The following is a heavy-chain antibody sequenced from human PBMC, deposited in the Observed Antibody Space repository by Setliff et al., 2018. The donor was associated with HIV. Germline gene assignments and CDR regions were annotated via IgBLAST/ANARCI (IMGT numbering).Heavy chain of an antibody. CDR2: IYASGST. V-gene: IGHV4-4*07. CDR1: GGSIRSYY. Sequence: SETLSLTCIVSGGSIRSYYWSWIRQPTGQRLEWIGRIYASGSTNYNPSLRSRVSISVDTSNNQISLRLSSVTAADTAMYYCVRDDYGYNGKGFDYWGPGTLVTSPQ. CDR3: VRDDYGYNGKGFDY. J-gene: IGHJ4*02. D-gene: IGHD4-17*01.